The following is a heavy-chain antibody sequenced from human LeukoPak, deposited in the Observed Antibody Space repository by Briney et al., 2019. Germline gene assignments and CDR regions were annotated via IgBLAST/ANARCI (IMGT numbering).Heavy chain of an antibody. CDR1: GYTFTGYD. D-gene: IGHD1-26*01. Sequence: ASVKVSCKASGYTFTGYDINWVRQATGQGLEWMGWMNPYTGDTGYAQKFQGRVTMTRNTSIDTAYMELSGLRAEDTDVYYFTRGSFSGSSRDYWGQGTLVTVSS. CDR2: MNPYTGDT. V-gene: IGHV1-8*01. CDR3: TRGSFSGSSRDY. J-gene: IGHJ4*02.